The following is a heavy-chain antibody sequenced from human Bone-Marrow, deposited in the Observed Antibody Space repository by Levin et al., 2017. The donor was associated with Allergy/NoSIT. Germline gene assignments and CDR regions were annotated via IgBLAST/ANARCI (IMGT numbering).Heavy chain of an antibody. CDR3: ARDGRRGGYSGYDAFDI. V-gene: IGHV3-74*01. CDR1: GFTFSSYW. D-gene: IGHD5-12*01. Sequence: GESLKISCAASGFTFSSYWMHWVRQAPGKGLVWVSRINSDGSSTSYADSVKGRFTISRDNAKNTLYLQMNSLRAEDTAVYYCARDGRRGGYSGYDAFDIWGQGTMVTVSS. J-gene: IGHJ3*02. CDR2: INSDGSST.